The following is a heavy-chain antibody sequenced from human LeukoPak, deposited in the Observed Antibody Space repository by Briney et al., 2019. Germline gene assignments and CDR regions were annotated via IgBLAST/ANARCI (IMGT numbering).Heavy chain of an antibody. J-gene: IGHJ4*02. CDR2: IYYSGST. D-gene: IGHD3-3*01. Sequence: SETLSLTCTVSGGSISSYYWSWIRQPPGKGLEWIGYIYYSGSTNYNPSLKSRVTISVDTSKNQFSLKLSSVTAADTAVYYCARGNDFWSGYYTGMFDYWGQGTLVTVSS. CDR3: ARGNDFWSGYYTGMFDY. CDR1: GGSISSYY. V-gene: IGHV4-59*08.